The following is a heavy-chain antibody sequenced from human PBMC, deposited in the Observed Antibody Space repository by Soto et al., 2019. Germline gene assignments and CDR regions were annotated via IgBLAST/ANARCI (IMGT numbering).Heavy chain of an antibody. Sequence: PGGPLRLSCAASGFTFSSYGMHCVRQAPGKGLEWVAVIWYDGSNKYYADSVKGRFTISRDNSKNTLYLQMNSLRAEDTAVYYCARGYSGYDSPRSYYYYGMDVWGQGTTVTVSS. CDR1: GFTFSSYG. V-gene: IGHV3-33*01. CDR2: IWYDGSNK. D-gene: IGHD5-12*01. J-gene: IGHJ6*02. CDR3: ARGYSGYDSPRSYYYYGMDV.